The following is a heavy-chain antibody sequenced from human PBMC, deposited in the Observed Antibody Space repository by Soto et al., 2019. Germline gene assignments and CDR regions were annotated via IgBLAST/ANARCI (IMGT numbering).Heavy chain of an antibody. D-gene: IGHD2-2*01. CDR3: ASFRLGYCSSTSCRKWRGDYYYGMDV. Sequence: GASVKVSCKASGGTFSSYTISWVRQAPGQGLEWMGRIIPILGIANYAQKFQGRVTITADKSTSTAYMELSSLRSEDTAVYYCASFRLGYCSSTSCRKWRGDYYYGMDVWGQGTKVTVSS. V-gene: IGHV1-69*02. CDR1: GGTFSSYT. CDR2: IIPILGIA. J-gene: IGHJ6*02.